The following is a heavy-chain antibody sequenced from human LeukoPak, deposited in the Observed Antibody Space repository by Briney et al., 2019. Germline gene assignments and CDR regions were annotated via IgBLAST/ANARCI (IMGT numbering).Heavy chain of an antibody. CDR3: ARDLLAVAGNDAFDI. CDR2: ISSSSSTI. J-gene: IGHJ3*02. D-gene: IGHD6-19*01. V-gene: IGHV3-48*01. CDR1: GFTFSSYS. Sequence: GGSLRLSCAASGFTFSSYSMNWVRQAPGKGLEWVSYISSSSSTIYYADSVKGRFTISRDNAKNSLYLQMNSLRAEDTAVYYCARDLLAVAGNDAFDIWGQGTMVTVSS.